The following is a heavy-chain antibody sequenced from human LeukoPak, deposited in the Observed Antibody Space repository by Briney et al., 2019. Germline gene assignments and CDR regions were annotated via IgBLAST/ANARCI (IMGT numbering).Heavy chain of an antibody. CDR1: GFTFSSYA. D-gene: IGHD3-10*01. J-gene: IGHJ6*03. CDR3: AKEKGSGDYYYYYMDV. Sequence: TGGSLRLSCVVSGFTFSSYAMRCVRQTPGKGLEWVSSISAGGGGTDFADSVKGRFTISRDRSKNTLYLQMNSLRVEDTAIYYCAKEKGSGDYYYYYMDVWGRGTTVTVSS. V-gene: IGHV3-23*01. CDR2: ISAGGGGT.